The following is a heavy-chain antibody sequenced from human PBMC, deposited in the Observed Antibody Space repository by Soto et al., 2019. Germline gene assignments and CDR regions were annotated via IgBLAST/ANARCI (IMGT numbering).Heavy chain of an antibody. D-gene: IGHD3-3*01. V-gene: IGHV3-48*02. CDR2: ISSSSNTI. CDR1: GFTFSTSS. Sequence: EVQLVESGGGLGQPGGSLRLSCVVSGFTFSTSSMNWVRQAPGKGLEWVSYISSSSNTIYADSVKGRFTISRDNATNSLYLQMNSLRDEGTAVYYCARVIWSGYLTSDYWGQGTLVTVSS. J-gene: IGHJ4*02. CDR3: ARVIWSGYLTSDY.